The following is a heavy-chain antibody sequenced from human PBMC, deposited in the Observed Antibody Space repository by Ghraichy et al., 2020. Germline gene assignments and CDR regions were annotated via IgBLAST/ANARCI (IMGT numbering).Heavy chain of an antibody. CDR3: AVYSPTYAMDV. CDR1: GFTFSTYA. CDR2: IGATGTTT. D-gene: IGHD4-11*01. V-gene: IGHV3-23*01. Sequence: GEFLNISCAASGFTFSTYAMSWVRQAPGKGLEWVSTIGATGTTTYYADSVEGRFTISRDNSKNTLYLQLNSLRVEDTAVYYCAVYSPTYAMDVWGQGTTVTVSS. J-gene: IGHJ6*02.